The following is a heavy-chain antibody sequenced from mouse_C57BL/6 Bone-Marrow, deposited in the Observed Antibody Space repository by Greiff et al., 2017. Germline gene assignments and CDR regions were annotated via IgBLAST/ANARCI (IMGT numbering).Heavy chain of an antibody. CDR2: IDPENGDT. CDR3: TLIYYDYDGGFAY. CDR1: GFNIKDYY. D-gene: IGHD2-4*01. Sequence: VQLQQSGAELVRPGASVKLSCTASGFNIKDYYMHWVKQRPEQGLEWIGWIDPENGDTEYASKFQGKATITADTSSNTAYLQLSSLTSEDTAVYYCTLIYYDYDGGFAYWGQGTLDTVSA. J-gene: IGHJ3*01. V-gene: IGHV14-4*01.